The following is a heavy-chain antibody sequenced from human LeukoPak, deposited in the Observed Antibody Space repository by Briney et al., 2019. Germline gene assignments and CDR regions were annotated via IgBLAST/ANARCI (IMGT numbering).Heavy chain of an antibody. CDR3: ARAKANWGSGGRVDY. D-gene: IGHD7-27*01. CDR2: IYYSGST. CDR1: AGSISSYY. J-gene: IGHJ4*02. V-gene: IGHV4-59*12. Sequence: SETLSLTCTVSAGSISSYYWTWIRQPPGKGLEWIGYIYYSGSTNYNPSLKSRVTISVDTSKNQFSLKLSSVTAADTAVYYCARAKANWGSGGRVDYWGQGTPVTVSS.